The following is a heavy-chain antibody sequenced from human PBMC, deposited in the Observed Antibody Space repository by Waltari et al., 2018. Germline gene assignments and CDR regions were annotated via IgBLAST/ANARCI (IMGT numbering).Heavy chain of an antibody. CDR3: ARGVGSSWYFWFDP. CDR2: IYYSGST. D-gene: IGHD6-13*01. V-gene: IGHV4-59*11. CDR1: GGSISSHY. Sequence: QVQLQESGPGLVKPSETLSLTCTVSGGSISSHYWSWIRRPPGKGLEWIGYIYYSGSTNYNPSLKSRCTISVDTSKNQFSLKLSSVTAADTAVYYCARGVGSSWYFWFDPWGQGTLVTVSS. J-gene: IGHJ5*02.